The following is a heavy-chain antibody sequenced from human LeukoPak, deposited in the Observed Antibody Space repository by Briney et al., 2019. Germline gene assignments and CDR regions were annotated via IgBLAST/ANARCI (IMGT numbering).Heavy chain of an antibody. Sequence: SETLSLTCTVSGGSVSSSTYYWGCIRQPPGKGLEGIGTIYYSGSTYYNPSLKSRVTISVDTSMNQFSLKLSSVTAADTAVYYCARQVRDIVVVPAVLYFDYWGQGTLVTVSS. CDR2: IYYSGST. CDR1: GGSVSSSTYY. V-gene: IGHV4-39*01. CDR3: ARQVRDIVVVPAVLYFDY. J-gene: IGHJ4*02. D-gene: IGHD2-2*01.